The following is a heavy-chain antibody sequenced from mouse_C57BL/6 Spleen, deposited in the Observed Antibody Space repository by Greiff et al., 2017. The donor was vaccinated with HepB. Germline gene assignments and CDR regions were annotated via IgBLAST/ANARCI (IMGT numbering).Heavy chain of an antibody. CDR2: ISSGGDYI. J-gene: IGHJ4*01. CDR3: TRDLSYYGSSYAMDY. Sequence: EVKLVESGEGLVKPGGSLKLSCAASGFTFSSYAMSWVRQTPEKRLEWVAYISSGGDYIYYADTVKGRFTISSDNARNTLYLQMSSLKSEDTAMYYCTRDLSYYGSSYAMDYWGQGTSVTVSS. D-gene: IGHD1-1*01. V-gene: IGHV5-9-1*02. CDR1: GFTFSSYA.